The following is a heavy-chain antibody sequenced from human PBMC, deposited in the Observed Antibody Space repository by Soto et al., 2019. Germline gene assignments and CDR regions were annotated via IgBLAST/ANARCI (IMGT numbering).Heavy chain of an antibody. J-gene: IGHJ6*02. V-gene: IGHV3-23*01. Sequence: GGSLRLSCAASGFTFSSYAMSWVRQAPGKGLEWVSAISGSGGSTYYADSVKGRFTISRDNSKNTLYLQMNSLRAEDTAVYYCAKDSVDSTYYYYGMDVWGQGTRVTVSS. CDR3: AKDSVDSTYYYYGMDV. D-gene: IGHD3-22*01. CDR2: ISGSGGST. CDR1: GFTFSSYA.